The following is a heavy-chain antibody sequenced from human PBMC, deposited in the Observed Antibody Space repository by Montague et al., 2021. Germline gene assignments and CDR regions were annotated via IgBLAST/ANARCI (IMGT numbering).Heavy chain of an antibody. V-gene: IGHV4-31*03. CDR2: IYDSGST. Sequence: TLSLTCSVSGGSISSGGFYWSWIRQHPGKGPEWIGSIYDSGSTNYNPSLKSRLTLSRETSKNQVSLRLTSVTAAETAVYYCARSGGYCSGGRCDTFDYWGQGTLVTVSS. CDR1: GGSISSGGFY. J-gene: IGHJ4*02. CDR3: ARSGGYCSGGRCDTFDY. D-gene: IGHD2-15*01.